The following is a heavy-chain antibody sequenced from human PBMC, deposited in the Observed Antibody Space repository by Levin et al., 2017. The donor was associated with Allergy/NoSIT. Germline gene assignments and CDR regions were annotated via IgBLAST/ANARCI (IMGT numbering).Heavy chain of an antibody. J-gene: IGHJ4*02. CDR2: IKSKTDGGTT. D-gene: IGHD5-18*01. Sequence: GESLKISCAASGFTFSNAWMSWVRQAPGKGLEWVGRIKSKTDGGTTDYAAPVKGRFTISRDDSKNTLYLQMNSLKTEDTAVYYCTTDWGLVPIQPIIDYWGQGTLVTVSS. V-gene: IGHV3-15*01. CDR1: GFTFSNAW. CDR3: TTDWGLVPIQPIIDY.